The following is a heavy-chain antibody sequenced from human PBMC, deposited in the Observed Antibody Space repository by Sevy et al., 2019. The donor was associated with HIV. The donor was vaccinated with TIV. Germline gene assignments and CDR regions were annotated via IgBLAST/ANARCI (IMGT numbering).Heavy chain of an antibody. CDR3: VRWDYSTSGNWFDP. J-gene: IGHJ5*02. Sequence: EGSPRLSCGASGFTFSRYSMNWVRQAPGKGLEWVSYISSSGHYIQYADSVRGRFTISRDNARDSLDLQMNSLRAEDTAVYFCVRWDYSTSGNWFDPWGQGTLVTVSS. D-gene: IGHD6-13*01. V-gene: IGHV3-21*01. CDR2: ISSSGHYI. CDR1: GFTFSRYS.